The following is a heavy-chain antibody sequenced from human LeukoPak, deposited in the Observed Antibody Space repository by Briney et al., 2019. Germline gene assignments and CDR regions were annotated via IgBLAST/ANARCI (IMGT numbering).Heavy chain of an antibody. V-gene: IGHV3-48*04. CDR1: GFTFSASS. J-gene: IGHJ4*02. Sequence: PGGSLRLSCAASGFTFSASSMNWVRQAPGKGLEWVSYISSSSNTIYYADSVRGRFTISRDNAKNSLYLQMNSLRAEDTAVYYCARSWAYGSYYLSGYWGQGTLVTVSS. CDR3: ARSWAYGSYYLSGY. D-gene: IGHD1-26*01. CDR2: ISSSSNTI.